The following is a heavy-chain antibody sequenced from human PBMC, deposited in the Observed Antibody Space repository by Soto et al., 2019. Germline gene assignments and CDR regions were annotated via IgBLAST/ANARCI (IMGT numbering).Heavy chain of an antibody. Sequence: PSETLSLTCTVSSGSMSSYYWSWVRQPPGKGLEWIGYIYYSGTICYNPSLKSRVIISVDTSKKQFSLKLSSVTAADTAMYYCARGGGPYGDYYQGMDVWGQGTTVTVSS. D-gene: IGHD4-17*01. J-gene: IGHJ6*02. V-gene: IGHV4-59*01. CDR2: IYYSGTI. CDR1: SGSMSSYY. CDR3: ARGGGPYGDYYQGMDV.